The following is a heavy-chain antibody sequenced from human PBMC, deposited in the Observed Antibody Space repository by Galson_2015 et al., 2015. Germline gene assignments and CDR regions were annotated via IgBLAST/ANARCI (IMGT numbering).Heavy chain of an antibody. D-gene: IGHD5-12*01. CDR1: GYSFTSYW. V-gene: IGHV5-10-1*01. J-gene: IGHJ6*02. CDR3: ARPGLQRGYDGFYYYYGMDV. CDR2: IDPSDSYT. Sequence: QSGAEVKKPGESLRISCKGSGYSFTSYWISWVRQMPGKGLEWMGRIDPSDSYTNYSPSFQGHVTISADKSISTAYLQWSSLKASDTAMYYCARPGLQRGYDGFYYYYGMDVWGQGTTVTVSS.